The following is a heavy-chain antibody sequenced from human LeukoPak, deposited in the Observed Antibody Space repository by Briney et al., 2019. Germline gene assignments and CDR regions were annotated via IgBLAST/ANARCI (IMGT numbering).Heavy chain of an antibody. J-gene: IGHJ4*02. Sequence: GGSLRLSCAASGFTFSSYAMSWVRQAPGKGLEWVSAISGSGGSTYYADSVKGRFTISRDNAKNSLYLQMNSLRAEDTAVYYCARVSDDSFDYWGQGTLVTVSS. CDR2: ISGSGGST. V-gene: IGHV3-23*01. CDR3: ARVSDDSFDY. CDR1: GFTFSSYA.